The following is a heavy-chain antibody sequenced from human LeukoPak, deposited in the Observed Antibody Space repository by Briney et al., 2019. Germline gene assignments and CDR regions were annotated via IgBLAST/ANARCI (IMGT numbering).Heavy chain of an antibody. CDR2: INPNTGGT. D-gene: IGHD3-3*01. V-gene: IGHV1-2*02. Sequence: GASVKVSCKASGSTFTCYYIHWVRQAPGQGLEWMGFINPNTGGTSYAQKFQARVTMTRDTSISTAYMELSGLRSDDTAVYYCARRYDFWSGYPTAFDYWGQGTLVTVSS. J-gene: IGHJ4*02. CDR3: ARRYDFWSGYPTAFDY. CDR1: GSTFTCYY.